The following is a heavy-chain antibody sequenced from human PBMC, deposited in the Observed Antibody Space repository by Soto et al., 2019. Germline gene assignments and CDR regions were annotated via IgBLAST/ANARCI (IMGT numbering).Heavy chain of an antibody. D-gene: IGHD2-2*01. V-gene: IGHV3-11*06. CDR1: GFTFSGYY. J-gene: IGHJ3*02. CDR3: ATWAPNCNSTSCYWDLTDAHAFDI. Sequence: VGSLRLSCAASGFTFSGYYMNWIRQARGKGLEWVSYISSSSSYTNYADSVKGRFTISRDNAKNSLYLQMNSLRAEDTAVYYCATWAPNCNSTSCYWDLTDAHAFDIWGQGTMVTVSS. CDR2: ISSSSSYT.